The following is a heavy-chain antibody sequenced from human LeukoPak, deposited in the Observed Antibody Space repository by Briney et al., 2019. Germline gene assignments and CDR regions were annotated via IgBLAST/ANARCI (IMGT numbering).Heavy chain of an antibody. Sequence: SETLSLTCTVSSGSISSYHWGWVRQPPGKGLEWIGCIYTTGTTHYNPSLKSRLTMSVDTSTNQFSLNLTSVTAADTAVYYCGRQGCTGSHYFIDFWSQGTLVAVS. V-gene: IGHV4-4*07. CDR3: GRQGCTGSHYFIDF. CDR2: IYTTGTT. J-gene: IGHJ4*02. D-gene: IGHD2-8*02. CDR1: SGSISSYH.